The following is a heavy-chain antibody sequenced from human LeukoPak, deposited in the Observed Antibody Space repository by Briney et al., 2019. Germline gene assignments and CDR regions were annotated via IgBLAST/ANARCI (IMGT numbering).Heavy chain of an antibody. Sequence: GASVKVSCKASGYTFTGYYMHWVRQAPGQGLEWMGWINPNSGGTNYAQKVQGRVTMTRDTSISTAYMELRRLRSDDTAVYYCARVLATSTYYDSSGYYVALSSGLDYWGQGTLVTVSS. J-gene: IGHJ4*02. D-gene: IGHD3-22*01. CDR2: INPNSGGT. CDR3: ARVLATSTYYDSSGYYVALSSGLDY. CDR1: GYTFTGYY. V-gene: IGHV1-2*02.